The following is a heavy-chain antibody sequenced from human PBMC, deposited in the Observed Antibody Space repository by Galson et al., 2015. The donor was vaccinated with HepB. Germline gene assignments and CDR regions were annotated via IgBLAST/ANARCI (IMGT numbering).Heavy chain of an antibody. Sequence: SLRLSCAASGFTFSSYAMHWVRQAPGKGLEWMTVISYDGKNKYYTYSVKGRFTISRDNSKNTVYLEMNSLKTEDTAVYYCTTASDSSGYSEEAFDIWGQGTMVTVSS. D-gene: IGHD3-22*01. CDR3: TTASDSSGYSEEAFDI. V-gene: IGHV3-30*04. J-gene: IGHJ3*02. CDR2: ISYDGKNK. CDR1: GFTFSSYA.